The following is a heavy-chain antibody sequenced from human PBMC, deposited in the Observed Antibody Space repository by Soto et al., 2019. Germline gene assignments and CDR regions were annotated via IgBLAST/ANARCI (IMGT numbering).Heavy chain of an antibody. CDR1: GGSISNYY. CDR3: ARDGKVSGSATHWFDP. V-gene: IGHV4-59*01. D-gene: IGHD1-26*01. CDR2: IFYSGST. Sequence: QVQLQESGPGLVKPSETLSLTCTVSGGSISNYYWSWIRQPPGKGLEWIGCIFYSGSTNYSPSLRSRVTISVDTATHQISLELNSVTAADTAVYYCARDGKVSGSATHWFDPWGQGTLVTVSS. J-gene: IGHJ5*02.